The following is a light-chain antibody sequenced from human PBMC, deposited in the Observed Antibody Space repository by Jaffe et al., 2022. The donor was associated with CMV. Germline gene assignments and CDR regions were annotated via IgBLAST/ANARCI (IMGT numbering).Light chain of an antibody. CDR3: QSYDSCNRV. Sequence: FMLTQPHSVSESPGKTVTISCTRSSGSIASNFVQCYQQRPGSAPTTVIYEDNQRPSGVPDRFSGSLDSSSNSASLIISGLKTDDEADYDCQSYDSCNRVFGGGTKLTVL. CDR1: SGSIASNF. J-gene: IGLJ3*02. V-gene: IGLV6-57*04. CDR2: EDN.